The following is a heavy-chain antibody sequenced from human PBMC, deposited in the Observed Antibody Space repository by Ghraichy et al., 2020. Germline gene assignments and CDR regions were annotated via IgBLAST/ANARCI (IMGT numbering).Heavy chain of an antibody. Sequence: GGSLRLSCAASGFTFSTYPMSWVRQAPGEGLEWVSAISGSGGSTYYADSVKGRFTISRDNSKNTLYLQMNSLRAEDTAVYYCAKRQRAAAQNYYYYGMDVWSPGDTVTIAS. V-gene: IGHV3-23*01. CDR3: AKRQRAAAQNYYYYGMDV. D-gene: IGHD6-25*01. CDR2: ISGSGGST. CDR1: GFTFSTYP. J-gene: IGHJ6*02.